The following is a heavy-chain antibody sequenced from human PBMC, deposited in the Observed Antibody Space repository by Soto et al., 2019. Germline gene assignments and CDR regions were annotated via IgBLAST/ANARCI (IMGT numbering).Heavy chain of an antibody. D-gene: IGHD3-22*01. CDR2: ISYDGSNK. J-gene: IGHJ4*02. CDR1: GFTFSSYS. Sequence: PGGSLRLSCAASGFTFSSYSMNWVRQAPGKGLEWVAVISYDGSNKYYAGSVKGRFTISRDNSKNTLYLQMNSLRAEDTAVYYCARDRSYYYDSSGYYPYYFDYWGQGTLVTVSS. CDR3: ARDRSYYYDSSGYYPYYFDY. V-gene: IGHV3-30*03.